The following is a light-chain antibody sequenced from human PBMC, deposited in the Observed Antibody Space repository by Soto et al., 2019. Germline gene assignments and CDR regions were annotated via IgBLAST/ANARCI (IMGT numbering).Light chain of an antibody. J-gene: IGKJ3*01. CDR3: QQYGNAPFT. V-gene: IGKV3-20*01. CDR1: QSVSSIY. CDR2: GAS. Sequence: EIVLTKAPGTLSFSPGERATITCRASQSVSSIYLAWFQHKPGQAPRLLIYGASSRATGIPDRFSGSGSGTDFTLTISRLEPEDFAVYYCQQYGNAPFTFGPGTKVDI.